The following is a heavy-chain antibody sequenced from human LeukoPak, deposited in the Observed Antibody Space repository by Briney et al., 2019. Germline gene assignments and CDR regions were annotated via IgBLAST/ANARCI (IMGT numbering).Heavy chain of an antibody. CDR3: VILPSPIVVVPAAAG. CDR2: ISSNGGST. V-gene: IGHV3-64D*06. J-gene: IGHJ4*02. CDR1: GFTFSSYA. D-gene: IGHD2-2*01. Sequence: PGGSLRLSCSASGFTFSSYAMHWVRQAPGKGLEYVSAISSNGGSTYYADSVKGGFTISRDNSKNTLYLQMSSLRAEDTAVYYCVILPSPIVVVPAAAGWGQGTLVTVSS.